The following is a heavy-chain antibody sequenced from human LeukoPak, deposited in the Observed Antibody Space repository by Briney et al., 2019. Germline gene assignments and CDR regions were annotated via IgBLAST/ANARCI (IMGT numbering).Heavy chain of an antibody. V-gene: IGHV3-73*01. CDR1: GFTFSTAW. Sequence: GGSLRLSCAGSGFTFSTAWMSWVRQASGKGLEWVGRIRSKANNYATAYAASVEGRFTISRDDSKSTAYLQMNSLKTEDTAVYYCTRLTGADVFDIWGQGTTVTVSS. D-gene: IGHD3-10*01. CDR2: IRSKANNYAT. CDR3: TRLTGADVFDI. J-gene: IGHJ3*02.